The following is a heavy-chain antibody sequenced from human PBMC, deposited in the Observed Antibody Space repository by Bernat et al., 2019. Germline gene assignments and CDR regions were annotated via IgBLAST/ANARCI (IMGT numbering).Heavy chain of an antibody. CDR1: GFTFSNYG. D-gene: IGHD6-13*01. CDR2: IWYDGSNK. Sequence: QVQLVESGGGVVQPGGSLRLSCAASGFTFSNYGMLWVRQAPGKGLEWVAVIWYDGSNKYYADSVKGRFTISRDNSKNTLYLQMNSLGAEDTAVYYCARLGSSWSNDYWGQGTLVTVSS. V-gene: IGHV3-33*01. CDR3: ARLGSSWSNDY. J-gene: IGHJ4*02.